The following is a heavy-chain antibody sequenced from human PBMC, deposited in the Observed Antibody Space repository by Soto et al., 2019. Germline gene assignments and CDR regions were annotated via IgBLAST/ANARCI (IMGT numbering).Heavy chain of an antibody. J-gene: IGHJ4*02. CDR2: INHSGST. CDR1: GGSFSGYY. CDR3: ARAYYDTSGYSY. Sequence: QVQLQQWGAGLLKPSETLSLTCAVYGGSFSGYYWSWIRQPPGKGLEWIGEINHSGSTNYNPSLKSRVTISVDTSKNQFSLKLSSVIAANTAVYYCARAYYDTSGYSYWGQGTLVTVSS. D-gene: IGHD3-22*01. V-gene: IGHV4-34*01.